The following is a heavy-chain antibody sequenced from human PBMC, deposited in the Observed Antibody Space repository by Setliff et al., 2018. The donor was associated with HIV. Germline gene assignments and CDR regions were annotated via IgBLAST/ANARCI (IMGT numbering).Heavy chain of an antibody. V-gene: IGHV4-4*02. J-gene: IGHJ4*02. CDR1: GGSISNSNW. D-gene: IGHD3-22*01. CDR3: ARRGGISTTVEGPPPFDF. CDR2: IYHSGST. Sequence: SETLSLTCGVSGGSISNSNWWSWVRQPPGKGLEWIGEIYHSGSTNYNPSLKSRVTISVDKSKNQFSLNLRSVTAADTAVYYCARRGGISTTVEGPPPFDFWGPGTLVTVSS.